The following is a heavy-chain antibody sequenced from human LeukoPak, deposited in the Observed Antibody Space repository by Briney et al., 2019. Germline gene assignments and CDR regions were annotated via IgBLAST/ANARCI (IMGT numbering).Heavy chain of an antibody. CDR3: GRGMRDYYGLDY. V-gene: IGHV3-23*01. Sequence: GGSLRLSCAASGFTFSHYAMSWVRQAPGKGLEWVSGISGSGGSTYYADSVRGRFTISRDNAKNTLYLHMNSLTVEDTAVYYCGRGMRDYYGLDYWGQGILVTVSS. CDR1: GFTFSHYA. J-gene: IGHJ4*02. CDR2: ISGSGGST. D-gene: IGHD3-10*01.